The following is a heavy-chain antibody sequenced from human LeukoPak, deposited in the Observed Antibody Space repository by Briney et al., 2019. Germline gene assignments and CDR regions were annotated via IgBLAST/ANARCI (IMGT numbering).Heavy chain of an antibody. V-gene: IGHV4-39*07. Sequence: SETLSLTCTVSGGSISTSSYYWGWIRQPPGKGLECIGNIYYSGSTYYNPSLKSRVTISVDKSKNQFSLKLSSVTAADTAVYYCAREAYAGAAAGLDIWGQGTMVTVSS. D-gene: IGHD6-13*01. J-gene: IGHJ3*02. CDR3: AREAYAGAAAGLDI. CDR1: GGSISTSSYY. CDR2: IYYSGST.